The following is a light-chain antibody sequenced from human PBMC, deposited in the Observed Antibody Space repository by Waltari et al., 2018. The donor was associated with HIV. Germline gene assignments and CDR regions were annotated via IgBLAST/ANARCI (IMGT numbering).Light chain of an antibody. V-gene: IGLV2-14*01. CDR3: SSYTTGSTLVV. J-gene: IGLJ1*01. Sequence: QSALTQPASVSGSPGQSITISCTGTSSDVGGYHYVSWYQQFPGKAPKLMISEVSDRPAGVSDRLSGSKSGSTASLTIAGLQAEDEADYDCSSYTTGSTLVVFGTGTKVIVL. CDR2: EVS. CDR1: SSDVGGYHY.